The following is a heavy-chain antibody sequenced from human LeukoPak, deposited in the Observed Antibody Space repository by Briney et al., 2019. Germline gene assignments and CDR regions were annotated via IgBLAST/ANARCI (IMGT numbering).Heavy chain of an antibody. CDR3: ARGPLANGYSSSWYYYCGMDV. V-gene: IGHV3-66*01. CDR1: GFTVSSNY. D-gene: IGHD6-13*01. CDR2: IYSGGST. J-gene: IGHJ6*02. Sequence: GGSLRLSCAASGFTVSSNYMSWVRQAPGKGLEWVSVIYSGGSTYYADSVKGRFTISRDNSKNTLYLQMNSLRAEDTAVYYCARGPLANGYSSSWYYYCGMDVWGQGTTVTVSS.